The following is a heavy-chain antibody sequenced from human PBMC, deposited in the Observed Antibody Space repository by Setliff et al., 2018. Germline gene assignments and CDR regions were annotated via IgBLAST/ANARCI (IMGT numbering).Heavy chain of an antibody. CDR3: ARDARAPWFYYGMDV. CDR1: GGSISTYY. J-gene: IGHJ6*02. V-gene: IGHV4-59*01. CDR2: IYYSGST. D-gene: IGHD3-10*01. Sequence: SETLSLTCTVSGGSISTYYWSWIRQPPGKGPEWIGYIYYSGSTNYNPSLKSRLTISVDTSKNQFSLKLSSVTAADTAVYYCARDARAPWFYYGMDVRGQRNTGNVS.